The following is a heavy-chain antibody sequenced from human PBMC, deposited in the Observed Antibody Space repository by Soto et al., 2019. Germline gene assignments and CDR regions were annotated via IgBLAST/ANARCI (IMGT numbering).Heavy chain of an antibody. CDR1: GYIFTSYY. V-gene: IGHV1-46*03. Sequence: ASVEVSWKESGYIFTSYYIHWVQQAPGQGLEWMGWINPFDGSRMFAQSFQGRVTMTRDTSTSTVYMEVSSLRSEDTAVYYCARPHDSTWYGSYFDYWGQGTLVTVSS. J-gene: IGHJ4*02. CDR3: ARPHDSTWYGSYFDY. D-gene: IGHD6-13*01. CDR2: INPFDGSR.